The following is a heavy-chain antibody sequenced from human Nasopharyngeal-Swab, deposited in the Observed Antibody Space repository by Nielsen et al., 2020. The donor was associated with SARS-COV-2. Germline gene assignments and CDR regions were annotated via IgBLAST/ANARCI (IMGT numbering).Heavy chain of an antibody. V-gene: IGHV1-46*02. CDR3: ARRGRCSGSSCDMDV. CDR2: INPGIGGT. CDR1: GYTFNNYY. J-gene: IGHJ6*02. Sequence: ASVKVSCKASGYTFNNYYIHWVRQAPGQGLEWMGMINPGIGGTTYAQKFQGRVTMTRDTSTSAVFMDLRSLRSEDTAVYYCARRGRCSGSSCDMDVWGQGTTVTVSS. D-gene: IGHD2-2*01.